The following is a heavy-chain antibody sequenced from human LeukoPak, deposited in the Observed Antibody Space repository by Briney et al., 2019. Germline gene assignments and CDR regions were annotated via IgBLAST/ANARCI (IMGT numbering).Heavy chain of an antibody. CDR3: ARDPQYPY. D-gene: IGHD4-11*01. V-gene: IGHV3-7*01. CDR1: GFTFSSYW. CDR2: IKQDGSEK. J-gene: IGHJ4*02. Sequence: PGGSLRLSCAPSGFTFSSYWMSWVRQAPGKGLEWVANIKQDGSEKYYVDSVKGRFTISRDNAKNSLYLQMNSLRAEDTAVYYCARDPQYPYWGQGTLVTVSS.